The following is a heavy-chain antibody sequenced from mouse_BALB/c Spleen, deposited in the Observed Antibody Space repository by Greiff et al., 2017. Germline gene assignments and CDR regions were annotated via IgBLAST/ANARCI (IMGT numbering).Heavy chain of an antibody. D-gene: IGHD2-4*01. CDR2: INPSNGRT. Sequence: VQLQQPGAELVKPGASVKLSCKASGYTFTSYWMHWVKQRPGQGLEWIGEINPSNGRTNYNEKFKSKATLTVDKSSSTAYMQLSSLTSEDSAVYYCARVDYEHAMDYWGQGTSVTVSS. J-gene: IGHJ4*01. CDR3: ARVDYEHAMDY. V-gene: IGHV1S81*02. CDR1: GYTFTSYW.